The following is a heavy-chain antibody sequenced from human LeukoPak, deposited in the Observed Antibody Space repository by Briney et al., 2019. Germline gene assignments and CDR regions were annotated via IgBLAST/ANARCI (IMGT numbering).Heavy chain of an antibody. V-gene: IGHV4-4*09. CDR1: GGSISSYY. CDR3: ARGAYYFDY. CDR2: IYTSGST. D-gene: IGHD1-26*01. Sequence: SETLSLTCTVSGGSISSYYWSWIRQPPGKGLEWIGYIYTSGSTNYNPSLKSRVTISVDTSKNQFSLKLTSVTAADTAVYYCARGAYYFDYWGQGILVTVSS. J-gene: IGHJ4*02.